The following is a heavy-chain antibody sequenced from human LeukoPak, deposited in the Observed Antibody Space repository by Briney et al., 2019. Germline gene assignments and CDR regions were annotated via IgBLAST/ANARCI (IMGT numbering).Heavy chain of an antibody. D-gene: IGHD5-12*01. CDR3: ARGWLRDCMDV. Sequence: PGGSLRLSCAVSGFTFRSYAMKWVRQAPGKGLEWVSGITADGSSTHYTISVKGRFIISRDTPKNTLYLQMNNLRAEDTAVYFCARGWLRDCMDVWCKATTVSV. CDR2: ITADGSST. V-gene: IGHV3-23*01. CDR1: GFTFRSYA. J-gene: IGHJ6*03.